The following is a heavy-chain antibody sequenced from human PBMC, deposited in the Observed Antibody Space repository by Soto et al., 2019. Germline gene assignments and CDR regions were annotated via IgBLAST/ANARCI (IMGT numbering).Heavy chain of an antibody. CDR2: INNRGDST. J-gene: IGHJ5*02. V-gene: IGHV3-23*01. CDR1: GFTFSSSA. CDR3: AKPRSETGGWGADWFYP. D-gene: IGHD2-8*02. Sequence: EVQLLESGGGLVQPGGSLRLSCAASGFTFSSSAMTWVRQAPGKGPEWVSSINNRGDSTYYADSVKGRFTISRDFSKNTLYLQMNNLRAEDTAVYYCAKPRSETGGWGADWFYPWGKGTLVTVSS.